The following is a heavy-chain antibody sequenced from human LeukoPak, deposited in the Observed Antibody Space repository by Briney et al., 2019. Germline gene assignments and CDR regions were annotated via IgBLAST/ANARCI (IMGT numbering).Heavy chain of an antibody. CDR3: TKGVAAASPFDY. D-gene: IGHD6-13*01. CDR2: ISYDGSNK. V-gene: IGHV3-30-3*01. Sequence: GGSLRLSCAASGFTFSSYAMHWVRQAPGKGLEWVAVISYDGSNKYYADSVKGRFTISRDNSKNTLYLQMNSLRAEDTAVYYCTKGVAAASPFDYWGQGTLVTVSS. J-gene: IGHJ4*02. CDR1: GFTFSSYA.